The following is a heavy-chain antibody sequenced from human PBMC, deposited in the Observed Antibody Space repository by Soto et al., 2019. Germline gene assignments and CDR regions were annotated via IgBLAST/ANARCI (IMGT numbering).Heavy chain of an antibody. CDR3: AKDPPHCCGGSCLSVRDFDF. Sequence: QVQLVQSGAEVKKPGSSVKVSCKASGGTFSSYAISWVRQAPGQGLEWMGGIIPIFGTANYAQKFQGRVTITADESTNTAYMGLRSLESEDTAVYYCAKDPPHCCGGSCLSVRDFDFWGQGTPVTVSS. CDR1: GGTFSSYA. V-gene: IGHV1-69*01. D-gene: IGHD2-15*01. CDR2: IIPIFGTA. J-gene: IGHJ4*01.